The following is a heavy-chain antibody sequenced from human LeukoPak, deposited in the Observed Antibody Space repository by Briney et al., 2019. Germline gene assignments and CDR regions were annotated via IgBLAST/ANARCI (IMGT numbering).Heavy chain of an antibody. J-gene: IGHJ3*02. CDR2: ISDRT. V-gene: IGHV3-23*01. CDR3: ARKKWEPTSNDAFDI. CDR1: TFSFRNFA. D-gene: IGHD1-26*01. Sequence: PGGSLRLSCAASTFSFRNFAMSWVRLAPGKGLEWVSGISDRTDYADSVEGRFTISRDNSKNTLYLQMDSLRAEDTALYYCARKKWEPTSNDAFDIWGQGTMVTVSS.